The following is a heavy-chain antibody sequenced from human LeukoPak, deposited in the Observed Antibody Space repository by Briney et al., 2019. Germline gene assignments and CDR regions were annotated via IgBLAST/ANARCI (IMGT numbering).Heavy chain of an antibody. CDR3: AKDYCGGDCHNPPLGFDN. Sequence: GGSLRLSCAASGFTFSTYGMHWVRQAPGKGLEWVAVIWYDGSNKYYVDSVKGRFFISRDNSKNTVYLQMNSLRAEDTAVYYCAKDYCGGDCHNPPLGFDNWGQGTLATVSS. CDR2: IWYDGSNK. D-gene: IGHD2-21*02. J-gene: IGHJ4*02. CDR1: GFTFSTYG. V-gene: IGHV3-33*06.